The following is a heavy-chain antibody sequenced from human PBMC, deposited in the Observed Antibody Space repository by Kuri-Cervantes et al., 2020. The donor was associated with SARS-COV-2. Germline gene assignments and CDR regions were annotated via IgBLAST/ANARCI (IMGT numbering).Heavy chain of an antibody. CDR3: ARDGTPKSWGSAFDI. J-gene: IGHJ3*02. CDR1: SGSISSSSYY. D-gene: IGHD7-27*01. V-gene: IGHV4-39*02. CDR2: IYYSGST. Sequence: GSLRLSCTVSSGSISSSSYYWGWIRQPPGKGLEWIGSIYYSGSTYYNPSLKSRVTISVDTSKNQFSLKLSSVTAADTAVYYCARDGTPKSWGSAFDIWGQGTMVTVSS.